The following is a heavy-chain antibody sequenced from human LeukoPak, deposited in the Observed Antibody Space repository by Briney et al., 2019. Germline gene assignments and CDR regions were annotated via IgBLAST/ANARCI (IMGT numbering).Heavy chain of an antibody. Sequence: PSETLSLTCAVYGGSFSGYYWSWIRQPPGKGLEWIGEINHTGATNYNPSLKSRVTISVDTSKNQFSLKLSSVTAADTAVYYCARAPRGNTATTWDYWGQGILVTVSS. CDR3: ARAPRGNTATTWDY. J-gene: IGHJ4*02. CDR1: GGSFSGYY. V-gene: IGHV4-34*01. D-gene: IGHD4-17*01. CDR2: INHTGAT.